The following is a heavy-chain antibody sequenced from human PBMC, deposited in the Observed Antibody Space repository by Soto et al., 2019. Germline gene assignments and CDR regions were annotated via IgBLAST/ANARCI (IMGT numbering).Heavy chain of an antibody. CDR3: ASYANYNHF. V-gene: IGHV4-59*01. Sequence: QVQLQESGPGLVKPSETLSLTCNVSGGSMSSYYWSWIRQPPGKGLEWIGYVYYSWSTNYNPSLKSRVTISVDTSKNKFSLKLSSVTAADTAVYYCASYANYNHFWGQGTLVTVSS. D-gene: IGHD4-4*01. CDR1: GGSMSSYY. CDR2: VYYSWST. J-gene: IGHJ4*02.